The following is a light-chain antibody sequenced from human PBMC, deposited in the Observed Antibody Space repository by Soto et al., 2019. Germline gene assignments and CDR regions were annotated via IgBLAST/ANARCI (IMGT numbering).Light chain of an antibody. V-gene: IGKV1-39*01. Sequence: DIQMPQSPSSLSASVGDRVTITCRASQIITNYLNWYQQKPGKAPNLLIYGASSLHSGVPSRFSGSGSGTDFTLTISSLQPEDFATYYCQQSYSTPWTFGKGTKVDIK. CDR1: QIITNY. CDR2: GAS. J-gene: IGKJ1*01. CDR3: QQSYSTPWT.